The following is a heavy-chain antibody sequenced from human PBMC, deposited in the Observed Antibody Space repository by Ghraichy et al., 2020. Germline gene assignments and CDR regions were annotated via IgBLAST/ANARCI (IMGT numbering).Heavy chain of an antibody. J-gene: IGHJ4*02. Sequence: LSLTCAASGFTFSSYAMSWVRQAPGKGLEWVSAISGSGGSTYYADSVKGRFTISRDNSKNTLYLQMNSLRAEDTAVYYCAKDSIVSVEMATITFWLDYWGQGTLVTVSS. CDR3: AKDSIVSVEMATITFWLDY. CDR2: ISGSGGST. D-gene: IGHD5-24*01. V-gene: IGHV3-23*01. CDR1: GFTFSSYA.